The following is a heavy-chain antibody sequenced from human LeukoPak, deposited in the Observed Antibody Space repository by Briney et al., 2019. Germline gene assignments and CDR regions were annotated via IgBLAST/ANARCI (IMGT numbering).Heavy chain of an antibody. J-gene: IGHJ1*01. Sequence: PGGSLRLSCAASGFTVSSNYMSWVRQAPGKGLEWVSVIYSGGSTYYADSVKGRFTISRDNSKNTLYLQMNSLRAEYTAVYYCARMYSSGWTAEYFQHWGQGTLVTVSS. CDR1: GFTVSSNY. D-gene: IGHD6-19*01. V-gene: IGHV3-66*01. CDR2: IYSGGST. CDR3: ARMYSSGWTAEYFQH.